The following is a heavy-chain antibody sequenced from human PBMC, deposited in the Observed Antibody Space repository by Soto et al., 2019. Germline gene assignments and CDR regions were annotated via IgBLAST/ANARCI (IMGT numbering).Heavy chain of an antibody. D-gene: IGHD6-13*01. V-gene: IGHV1-18*01. CDR2: ISAYNGNT. J-gene: IGHJ4*02. CDR1: GYTFTSYG. Sequence: GASVKVSCKASGYTFTSYGISWVRQASGQGLEWMGWISAYNGNTYYAQKFHGRVTLTTDTSTTTVYMELRSLRSDDTALYYCARQLATAFDYWGQGTLVTVSS. CDR3: ARQLATAFDY.